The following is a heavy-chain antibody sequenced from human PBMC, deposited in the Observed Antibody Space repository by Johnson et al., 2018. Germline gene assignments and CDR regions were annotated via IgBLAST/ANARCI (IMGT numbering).Heavy chain of an antibody. CDR1: GFTFSSYA. D-gene: IGHD1-7*01. J-gene: IGHJ6*02. Sequence: VQLVESGGGLVQPGGSLRLSCAASGFTFSSYAMSWVRQAPGKGLEWVSAISGSGGSTYYADSVKGRFTISRDNSKNTLYLQMNSLRAEDPAVYYCAKYVITGTTDYYDYYGMDVWGQGTTVTVSS. CDR3: AKYVITGTTDYYDYYGMDV. CDR2: ISGSGGST. V-gene: IGHV3-23*04.